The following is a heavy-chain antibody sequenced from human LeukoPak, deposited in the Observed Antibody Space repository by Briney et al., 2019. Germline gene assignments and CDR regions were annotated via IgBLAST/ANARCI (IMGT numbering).Heavy chain of an antibody. Sequence: GGSLRLSCAASGFTFSSYGVHWVRQAPGKGLEWGAVIWYDGSNKYYADSVKGRFTISRDNSKNTLYLQMNSLRAEDTAVYYCARDGVDCSSTSCYLDAFDIWGQGTMVTVSS. CDR1: GFTFSSYG. D-gene: IGHD2-2*01. CDR3: ARDGVDCSSTSCYLDAFDI. CDR2: IWYDGSNK. V-gene: IGHV3-33*01. J-gene: IGHJ3*02.